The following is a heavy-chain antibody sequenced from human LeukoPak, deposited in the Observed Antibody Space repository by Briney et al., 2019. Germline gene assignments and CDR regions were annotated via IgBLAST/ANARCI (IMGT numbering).Heavy chain of an antibody. J-gene: IGHJ4*02. V-gene: IGHV3-21*01. CDR2: INSSSRYI. CDR1: GFPFSSYS. CDR3: ARVVQGYDDSSAINLIGY. Sequence: GGSLRLSCAASGFPFSSYSMKWVRQAPGRGVEWVSSINSSSRYIYYADSVKGRFTNSRDNVKISLYMQMNSLRAEETAVYYCARVVQGYDDSSAINLIGYWGKGTLVTVSS. D-gene: IGHD3-22*01.